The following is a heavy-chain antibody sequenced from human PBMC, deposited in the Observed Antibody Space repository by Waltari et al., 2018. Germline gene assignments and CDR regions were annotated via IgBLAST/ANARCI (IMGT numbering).Heavy chain of an antibody. J-gene: IGHJ4*02. V-gene: IGHV3-49*03. D-gene: IGHD6-19*01. CDR1: GFTFDDYA. CDR2: IRTKLYGAPT. Sequence: EVHLVQSGGGLVQPGRSLRLSCTSSGFTFDDYAMTWYRQAPGKGLEWVVFIRTKLYGAPTEDAASVECRFTISRDDSKCIAYLHLNGLKTEDTGVYYCARVLESSGFNFDSWGQGTLVTVSS. CDR3: ARVLESSGFNFDS.